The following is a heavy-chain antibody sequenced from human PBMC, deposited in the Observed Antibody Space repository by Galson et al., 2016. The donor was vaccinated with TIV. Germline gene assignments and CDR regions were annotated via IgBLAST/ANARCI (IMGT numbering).Heavy chain of an antibody. J-gene: IGHJ6*02. CDR3: SRHGYDFWNGQAYVCYVMDV. V-gene: IGHV5-51*01. CDR1: GYKFSTYW. D-gene: IGHD3-3*01. Sequence: QSGAEVKKPGESLKIACKTSGYKFSTYWMSWVRQMPGKGPEWVGHIYPGDSDTRYSPSFQGHVTISADKSIDTAYLQWGSLKASDSAIYYCSRHGYDFWNGQAYVCYVMDVWGQATTVIVSS. CDR2: IYPGDSDT.